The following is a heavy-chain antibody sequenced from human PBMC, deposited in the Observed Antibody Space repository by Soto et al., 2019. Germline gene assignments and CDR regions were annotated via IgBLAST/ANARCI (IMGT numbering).Heavy chain of an antibody. Sequence: EVQLLESGGGLVQPGGSLRLSCVASGFTFTSYAMSWVRQAPGKGLEWVATISGSGVTTYYADSVKGRFTIARDNPNNSLSVQLNSLRAEDTAVYYCAKDIEVWWSSTGDFDYWGQEILVTVSS. CDR3: AKDIEVWWSSTGDFDY. V-gene: IGHV3-23*01. CDR1: GFTFTSYA. D-gene: IGHD2-21*01. CDR2: ISGSGVTT. J-gene: IGHJ4*02.